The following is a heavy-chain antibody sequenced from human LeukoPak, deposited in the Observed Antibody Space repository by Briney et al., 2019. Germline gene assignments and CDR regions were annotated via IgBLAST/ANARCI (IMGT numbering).Heavy chain of an antibody. CDR2: IYYSGST. CDR3: ARVDPHLAGRGYYYYYMDV. D-gene: IGHD6-19*01. CDR1: GGSISSYY. V-gene: IGHV4-59*01. Sequence: SETLSLTCTVSGGSISSYYWSWIRQPPGKGLEWIGHIYYSGSTNYNPSLKSRVTISVDTSKNQFSLKLSSVTAADTAVYYCARVDPHLAGRGYYYYYMDVWGKGTTVTVSS. J-gene: IGHJ6*03.